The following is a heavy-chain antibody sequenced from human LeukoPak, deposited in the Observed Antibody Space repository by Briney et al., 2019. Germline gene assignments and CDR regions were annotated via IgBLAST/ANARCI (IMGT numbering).Heavy chain of an antibody. CDR3: ARGGGLHPFDY. V-gene: IGHV4-59*01. Sequence: SETLSLTCTVSGGSISSYYWNWIRQPPGKGLEWIGYIYYSGSTNYNPSLKSRVTISVDTSKNQFSLKLSSVTAADTAVYYCARGGGLHPFDYWGQGTLVTVSS. CDR2: IYYSGST. J-gene: IGHJ4*02. D-gene: IGHD2-15*01. CDR1: GGSISSYY.